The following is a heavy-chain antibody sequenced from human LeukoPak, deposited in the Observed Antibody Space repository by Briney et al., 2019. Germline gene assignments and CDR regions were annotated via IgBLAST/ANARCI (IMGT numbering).Heavy chain of an antibody. CDR1: GFTFDDYG. V-gene: IGHV3-20*04. CDR2: INWNAGNT. J-gene: IGHJ6*03. D-gene: IGHD2-2*01. Sequence: RPGGSLRLSCAASGFTFDDYGMTWVRPAPGKGLEWGSGINWNAGNTDYADSVKGRFTISRDNAKNSLYLQMNSLRAEDTALYYCARQNKEYQLLLTHYYYYYIDVWGKGTTVTVSS. CDR3: ARQNKEYQLLLTHYYYYYIDV.